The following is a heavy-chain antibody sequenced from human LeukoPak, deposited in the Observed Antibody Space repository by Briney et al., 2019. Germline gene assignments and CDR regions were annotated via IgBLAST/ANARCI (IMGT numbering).Heavy chain of an antibody. V-gene: IGHV5-51*01. CDR3: ARYPYSGSYLGYFDY. J-gene: IGHJ4*02. CDR2: IYPGDSDT. D-gene: IGHD1-26*01. CDR1: GYSFTSYW. Sequence: GESLKISCKGSGYSFTSYWIGWVRQMPGEGLEWMGIIYPGDSDTRYSPSFQGQVTISADKSISTAYLQWSSLKASDTAMYYCARYPYSGSYLGYFDYWGQGTLVTVSS.